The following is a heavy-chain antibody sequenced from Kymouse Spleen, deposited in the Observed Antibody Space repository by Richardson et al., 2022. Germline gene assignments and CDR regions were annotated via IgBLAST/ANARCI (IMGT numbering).Heavy chain of an antibody. CDR2: INHSGST. V-gene: IGHV4-34*01. Sequence: QVQLQQWGAGLLKPSETLSLTCAVYGGSFSGYYWSWIRQPPGKGLEWIGEINHSGSTNYNPSLKSRVTISVDTSKNQFSLKLSSVTAADTAVYYCARRTAMAPFDYWGQGTLVTVSS. CDR3: ARRTAMAPFDY. J-gene: IGHJ4*02. D-gene: IGHD5-18,IGHD5-18*01. CDR1: GGSFSGYY.